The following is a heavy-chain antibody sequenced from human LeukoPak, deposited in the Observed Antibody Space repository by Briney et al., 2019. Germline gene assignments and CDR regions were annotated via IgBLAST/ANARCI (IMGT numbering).Heavy chain of an antibody. J-gene: IGHJ4*02. D-gene: IGHD3-10*01. CDR2: MNPNSGNT. V-gene: IGHV1-8*01. CDR3: AGGLKPPLWFGELWVAEYYFDY. Sequence: SVKVSCKASGYTFTSYDINWVRQATGQGLEWMGWMNPNSGNTGYAQKFQGRVTMTRDTSISTAYMELSSLRSEDTAVYYCAGGLKPPLWFGELWVAEYYFDYWGQGTLVTVSS. CDR1: GYTFTSYD.